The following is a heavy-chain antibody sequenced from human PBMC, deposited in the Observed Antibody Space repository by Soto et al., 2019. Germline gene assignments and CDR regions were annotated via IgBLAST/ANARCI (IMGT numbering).Heavy chain of an antibody. CDR1: GYSISSGYY. V-gene: IGHV4-38-2*02. J-gene: IGHJ5*02. D-gene: IGHD3-10*01. CDR3: ARDLGFRFDP. Sequence: PSETQSLTCAVSGYSISSGYYWGWIRQPPGKGLEWIGSIYHSGSTYYNPSLKSRVTISVDTSKNQFSLKLSSVTAADTAVYYCARDLGFRFDPWGQGTLVTVSS. CDR2: IYHSGST.